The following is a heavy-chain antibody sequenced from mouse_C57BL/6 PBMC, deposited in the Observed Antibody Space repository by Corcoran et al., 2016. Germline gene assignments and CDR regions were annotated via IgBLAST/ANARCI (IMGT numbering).Heavy chain of an antibody. D-gene: IGHD2-5*01. CDR3: VRDSNWYFDV. CDR2: INTYSGVP. CDR1: GYTFTTYG. J-gene: IGHJ1*03. V-gene: IGHV9-3*01. Sequence: QIQLVQSGPELKKPGETVKISCKASGYTFTTYGMSWMKQAPGKGLKWMGWINTYSGVPTYADDFKGRFAFSLETSASTAYLQINNLKNEDTATYFCVRDSNWYFDVWGIGTTVTVSS.